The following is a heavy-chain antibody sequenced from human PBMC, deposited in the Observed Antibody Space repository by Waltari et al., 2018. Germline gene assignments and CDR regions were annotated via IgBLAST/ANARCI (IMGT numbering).Heavy chain of an antibody. J-gene: IGHJ5*02. D-gene: IGHD6-13*01. V-gene: IGHV6-1*01. CDR1: GDSVSSNSAA. CDR2: TYYRSKWYN. Sequence: QVQLQQSGPGLVKPSQTLSLTCAISGDSVSSNSAAWHWIRQSPSRGLEWLGRTYYRSKWYNDYAVSVKSRITINPDTSKNQFSLQLNSVTPEDTAVYYCARDPLWYSSWEVRSWFDPWGQGTLVTVSS. CDR3: ARDPLWYSSWEVRSWFDP.